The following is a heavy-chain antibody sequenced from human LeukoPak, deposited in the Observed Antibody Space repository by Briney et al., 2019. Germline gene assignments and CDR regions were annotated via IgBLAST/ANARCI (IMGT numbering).Heavy chain of an antibody. CDR2: IWYDGGNK. V-gene: IGHV3-33*01. D-gene: IGHD1-26*01. CDR3: ARSRSPKDDYYGMDV. Sequence: GGSLRLSCAASGFTFSSYGMHWVRQAPGKGLEWVAVIWYDGGNKYYADSVKGRFTISRDNSKNTLYLQMNSLRAEDTAVYYCARSRSPKDDYYGMDVWGKGTTVTVSS. CDR1: GFTFSSYG. J-gene: IGHJ6*04.